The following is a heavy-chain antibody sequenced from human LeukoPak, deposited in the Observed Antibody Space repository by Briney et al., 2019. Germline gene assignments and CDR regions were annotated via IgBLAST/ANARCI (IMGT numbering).Heavy chain of an antibody. CDR1: GFTFSSYS. CDR2: ISSSSSYI. Sequence: GALRLSCAASGFTFSSYSMNWVRQAPGKGLEWVSSISSSSSYIYYADSVKGRFTISRDNSKNSLYLQMNSLRAEDTAVYYCAVDYVWGSYLDWGQGTLVTVSS. CDR3: AVDYVWGSYLD. D-gene: IGHD3-16*02. J-gene: IGHJ4*02. V-gene: IGHV3-21*01.